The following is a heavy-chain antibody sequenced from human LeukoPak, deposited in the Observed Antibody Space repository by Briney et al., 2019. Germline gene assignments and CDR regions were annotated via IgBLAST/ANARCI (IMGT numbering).Heavy chain of an antibody. CDR1: GYTFTSYY. J-gene: IGHJ6*03. CDR2: INPSGGST. Sequence: ASVKVSCKASGYTFTSYYMHWVRQAPGQGLEWMGIINPSGGSTSYAQKFQGRVTMTRDTSTSTVYMELSSLRPEDTAVYYCARDQLPVVAAPKSRYYYYYMDVWGKGTTVTVSS. CDR3: ARDQLPVVAAPKSRYYYYYMDV. V-gene: IGHV1-46*01. D-gene: IGHD2-15*01.